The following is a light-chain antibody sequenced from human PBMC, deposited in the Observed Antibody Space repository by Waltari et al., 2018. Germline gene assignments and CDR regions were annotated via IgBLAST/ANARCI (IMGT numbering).Light chain of an antibody. Sequence: QSALTQPASVSGSPVQSITISCTCTSSYFGSYNLVSWYQQHPGKAPKLMIYDVSKRPSGVSDRFSGSKSGDTASLTISGLQAEDEADYYCSSYAGSSTLVFGGGTKLTVL. CDR1: SSYFGSYNL. J-gene: IGLJ3*02. CDR2: DVS. V-gene: IGLV2-23*02. CDR3: SSYAGSSTLV.